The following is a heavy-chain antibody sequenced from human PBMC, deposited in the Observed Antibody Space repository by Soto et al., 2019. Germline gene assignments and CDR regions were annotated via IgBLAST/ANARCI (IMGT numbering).Heavy chain of an antibody. D-gene: IGHD6-13*01. J-gene: IGHJ4*02. CDR1: GFTFSSYG. CDR2: IWYDGRKK. V-gene: IGHV3-33*01. Sequence: QVQLVESGGGVVQPGRSLRLSCAASGFTFSSYGMHWVRQAPGKGLEWVAVIWYDGRKKYYADSVKGRFTISRDNSKNTLYLQRNSLGAEDTAVYYCARDEDSSSWTYFAYGGEGTLVTVSS. CDR3: ARDEDSSSWTYFAY.